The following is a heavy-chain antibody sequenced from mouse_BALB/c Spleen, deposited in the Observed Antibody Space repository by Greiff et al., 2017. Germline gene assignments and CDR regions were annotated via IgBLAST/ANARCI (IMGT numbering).Heavy chain of an antibody. CDR1: GYSITSGYY. Sequence: ESGPGLVKPSQSLSLTCSVTGYSITSGYYWNWIRQFPGNKLEWMGYISYDGSNNYNPSLKNRISITRDTSKNQFFLKLNSVTTEDTATYYCASPDYDRYAMDYWGQGTSVTVSS. V-gene: IGHV3-6*02. CDR2: ISYDGSN. CDR3: ASPDYDRYAMDY. J-gene: IGHJ4*01. D-gene: IGHD2-4*01.